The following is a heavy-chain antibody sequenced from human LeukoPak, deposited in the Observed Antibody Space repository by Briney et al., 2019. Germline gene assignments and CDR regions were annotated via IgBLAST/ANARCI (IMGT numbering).Heavy chain of an antibody. V-gene: IGHV3-48*04. CDR1: GFTFSIYS. CDR2: VSSSGETI. J-gene: IGHJ4*02. Sequence: GGSLRLSCAASGFTFSIYSMNWVRQAPGKGLEWVSYVSSSGETIYYADSVKGRFTISRDNAKNSLYLQMNSLRVEDTAVYYCAKYGSSWTFDYWGQGTLVTVSS. CDR3: AKYGSSWTFDY. D-gene: IGHD6-13*01.